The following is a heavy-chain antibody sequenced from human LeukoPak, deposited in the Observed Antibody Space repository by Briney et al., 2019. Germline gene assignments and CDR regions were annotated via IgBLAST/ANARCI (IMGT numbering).Heavy chain of an antibody. J-gene: IGHJ6*03. CDR3: AKAYYDFWSGNHYMVV. D-gene: IGHD3-3*01. Sequence: PGGSLRLSCAASGFTFSSYAMSWVRQAPGKGLEWVSAISGSGSITYYADSVKGRFTISRDNSKNALYLQMNSLRAEDTAVYYCAKAYYDFWSGNHYMVVWGKGTTVTVSS. CDR1: GFTFSSYA. V-gene: IGHV3-23*01. CDR2: ISGSGSIT.